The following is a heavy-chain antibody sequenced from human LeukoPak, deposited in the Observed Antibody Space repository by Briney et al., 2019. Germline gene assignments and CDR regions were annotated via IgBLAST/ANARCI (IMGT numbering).Heavy chain of an antibody. CDR2: ISSNGGST. CDR3: ARGAYCSGGRCPGAFDI. D-gene: IGHD2-15*01. CDR1: GFTFSSYA. Sequence: GGSLRLSCSASGFTFSSYAMHWVRQAPGKGLEYVSAISSNGGSTYYADSVKGRFTISRDNSKNTLYLQMNSLRAEDTAVYYCARGAYCSGGRCPGAFDIWGQGTMVTVSS. J-gene: IGHJ3*02. V-gene: IGHV3-64*04.